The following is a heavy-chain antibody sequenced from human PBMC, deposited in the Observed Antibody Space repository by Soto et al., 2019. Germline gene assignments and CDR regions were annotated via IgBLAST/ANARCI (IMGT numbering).Heavy chain of an antibody. J-gene: IGHJ1*01. D-gene: IGHD6-19*01. CDR1: GGSISSYY. V-gene: IGHV4-59*08. CDR3: ARRGGSSSGWYGYFQH. Sequence: SETLSLTCTVSGGSISSYYWSWIRQPPGKGLEWIGYIYYSGSTNYNPSLKSRVTISVDTSKNQFSLKLSSVTAADTAVYYCARRGGSSSGWYGYFQHWGQGTLVTVSS. CDR2: IYYSGST.